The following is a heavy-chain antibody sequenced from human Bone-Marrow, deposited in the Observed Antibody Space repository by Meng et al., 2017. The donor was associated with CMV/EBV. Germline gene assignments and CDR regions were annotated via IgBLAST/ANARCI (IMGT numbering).Heavy chain of an antibody. D-gene: IGHD3-3*01. CDR2: IDPHRGDT. V-gene: IGHV1-2*02. J-gene: IGHJ4*02. CDR1: GYTFTSYD. Sequence: ASVKVSCKASGYTFTSYDINWVRQAPGQGLEWMGWIDPHRGDTKYAQKFQDIVTMTRDTSISTVHMELSRLTSDDTAVYYRARGSASGYDFLSAYYISDYFDSWGQGTLVTVSS. CDR3: ARGSASGYDFLSAYYISDYFDS.